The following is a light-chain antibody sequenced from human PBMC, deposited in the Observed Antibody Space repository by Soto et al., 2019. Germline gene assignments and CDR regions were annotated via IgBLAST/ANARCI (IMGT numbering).Light chain of an antibody. CDR3: QQYNNYSWT. CDR2: DAS. V-gene: IGKV1-5*01. CDR1: QSISSW. J-gene: IGKJ1*01. Sequence: DIQMTQSPSTLSASVGDRVTITCRASQSISSWLAWYQQKPGKAPKLLIYDASSLESGVPSRFSGSGSGTEFTLTISSPQPDDFATYYCQQYNNYSWTFGQGTKVDIK.